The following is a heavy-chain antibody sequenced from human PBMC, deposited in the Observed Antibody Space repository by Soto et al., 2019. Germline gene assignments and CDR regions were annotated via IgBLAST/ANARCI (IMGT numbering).Heavy chain of an antibody. V-gene: IGHV4-61*01. Sequence: QVHLQESGPGLVKPSETLSLTCTVSGGSVSSDNYYWTWIRQPPGKGLEWIGYIYYSGSNNYNPSLMSRVTISVDTSKNQFSLKLSSVTAADTAVYYCARDCMVTYYYYLMDVWGQGTTVTVSS. CDR1: GGSVSSDNYY. CDR3: ARDCMVTYYYYLMDV. D-gene: IGHD5-18*01. J-gene: IGHJ6*02. CDR2: IYYSGSN.